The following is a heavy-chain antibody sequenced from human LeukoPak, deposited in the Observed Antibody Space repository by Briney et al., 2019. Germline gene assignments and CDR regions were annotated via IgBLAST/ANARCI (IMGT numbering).Heavy chain of an antibody. CDR3: ARDSYYGSGSSYYYYMDV. CDR1: GYTFTVYY. D-gene: IGHD3-10*01. Sequence: ASVNLSLNSSGYTFTVYYMHWVRHAPGQGLEWVGWINPNSGGTNYAQKFQGRVTMTRDTSISTAYMELSRLRSDDTAVYYCARDSYYGSGSSYYYYMDVWGKGTTVTISS. CDR2: INPNSGGT. V-gene: IGHV1-2*02. J-gene: IGHJ6*03.